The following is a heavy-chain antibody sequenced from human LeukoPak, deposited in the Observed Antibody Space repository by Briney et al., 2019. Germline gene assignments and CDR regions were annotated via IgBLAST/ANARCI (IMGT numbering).Heavy chain of an antibody. D-gene: IGHD5/OR15-5a*01. CDR1: GFTFSNYW. CDR3: IRDLRVDDY. J-gene: IGHJ4*02. CDR2: INSDGGIR. Sequence: GGSLRLSCAASGFTFSNYWMHWVRHAPGKGLVWVSRINSDGGIRNYADSVKGRFTVSRDNAKNTLFLQMNSLRAEDTALYYCIRDLRVDDYWGQGTLVTVSS. V-gene: IGHV3-74*01.